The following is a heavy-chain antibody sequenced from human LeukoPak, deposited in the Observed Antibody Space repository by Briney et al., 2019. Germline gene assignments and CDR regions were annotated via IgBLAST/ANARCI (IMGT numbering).Heavy chain of an antibody. D-gene: IGHD3-22*01. Sequence: GGSLRLSCAASGFTVSSNYMGWVRLAPGKGLEWVSVIYGGGSTYYADSVKGRFTISRDNSKNTLYLQMNSLRAEDTAVYYCARLYCDSGIYYAYYFDYWGQGTLVTVSS. CDR3: ARLYCDSGIYYAYYFDY. J-gene: IGHJ4*02. CDR1: GFTVSSNY. CDR2: IYGGGST. V-gene: IGHV3-53*01.